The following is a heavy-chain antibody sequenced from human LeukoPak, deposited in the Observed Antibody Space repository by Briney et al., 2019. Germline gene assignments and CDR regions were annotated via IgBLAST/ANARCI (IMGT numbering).Heavy chain of an antibody. V-gene: IGHV4-34*01. J-gene: IGHJ5*02. CDR3: ARGGYCSSTSCYSWFDP. Sequence: SETLSLTCAVYGGSSSGYYWSWIRQPPGKGLEWIGEINHSGRTNYNPSLKSRVTISVDTSKNQFSLKLSSVTAADTAVYYCARGGYCSSTSCYSWFDPWGQGTLVTVSS. CDR2: INHSGRT. D-gene: IGHD2-2*01. CDR1: GGSSSGYY.